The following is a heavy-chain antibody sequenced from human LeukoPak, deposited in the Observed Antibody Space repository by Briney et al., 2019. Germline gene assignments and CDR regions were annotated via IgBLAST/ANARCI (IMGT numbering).Heavy chain of an antibody. D-gene: IGHD6-19*01. CDR1: DDSINSYY. CDR3: AKGYCSGWYDLNWFDP. Sequence: PSETLSLTCTVSDDSINSYYWSWIRQPPGKGLEWIGYISYSGSTNYNPSLKSRVTISVDTSKNQFSLKLSSVTAADTAVYYCAKGYCSGWYDLNWFDPWGQGTLVTVSS. J-gene: IGHJ5*02. V-gene: IGHV4-59*01. CDR2: ISYSGST.